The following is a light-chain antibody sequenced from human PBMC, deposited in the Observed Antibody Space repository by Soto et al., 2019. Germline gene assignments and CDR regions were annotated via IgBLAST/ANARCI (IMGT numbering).Light chain of an antibody. CDR2: EVS. V-gene: IGLV2-8*01. CDR1: IGDVGYYKY. CDR3: SSHAGNNTFL. J-gene: IGLJ1*01. Sequence: QSALTQHTSASGSPGQSVTISCTGPIGDVGYYKYVSWYQQHPGKVPKLLIYEVSKRPSGVPGRFSGSRSGNTASLTVSGLQAEDEADYYCSSHAGNNTFLFGIGTKLTVL.